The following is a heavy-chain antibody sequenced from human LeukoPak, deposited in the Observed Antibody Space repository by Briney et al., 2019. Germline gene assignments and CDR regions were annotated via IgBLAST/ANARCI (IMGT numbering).Heavy chain of an antibody. CDR1: GGTFSSYA. CDR2: IIPIFGTA. CDR3: ASWGGQLGYCSGGSCENWFDP. V-gene: IGHV1-69*13. J-gene: IGHJ5*02. D-gene: IGHD2-15*01. Sequence: TSVKGSCKASGGTFSSYAISWVRQAPGQGLEWMGGIIPIFGTANYAQKFQGRVTITADESTSTAYMELSSLRSEDTAVYYCASWGGQLGYCSGGSCENWFDPWGQGTLVTVSS.